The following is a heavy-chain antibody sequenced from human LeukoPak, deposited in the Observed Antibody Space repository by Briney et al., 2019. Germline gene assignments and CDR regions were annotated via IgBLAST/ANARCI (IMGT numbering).Heavy chain of an antibody. D-gene: IGHD2-2*01. CDR2: ISGSGGST. J-gene: IGHJ6*02. Sequence: PGGSLRLSCATSGFTFSSYAMSWVRQAPGKGLEWVSAISGSGGSTYYADSVKGRFTISRGNSKNTLYLQMNSLRAEDTAVYYCAKSPAPGGYCSSTSCSDVWGQGTTVTVSS. CDR3: AKSPAPGGYCSSTSCSDV. V-gene: IGHV3-23*01. CDR1: GFTFSSYA.